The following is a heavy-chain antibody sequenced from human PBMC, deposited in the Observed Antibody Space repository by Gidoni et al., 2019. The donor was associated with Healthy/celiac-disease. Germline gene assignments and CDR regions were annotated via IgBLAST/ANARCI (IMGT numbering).Heavy chain of an antibody. V-gene: IGHV4-39*01. CDR2: IYYSGST. CDR1: GRSISSSSYY. J-gene: IGHJ5*02. D-gene: IGHD3-16*01. CDR3: ARRRRGGWDP. Sequence: QLQLQESGPGLVKPSETPSLTRTVSGRSISSSSYYWGWIRQPPGKGLEWIGSIYYSGSTYYNPSLKSRVTISVDTSKNQFSLKLSSVTAADTAVYYCARRRRGGWDPWGQGTLVTVSS.